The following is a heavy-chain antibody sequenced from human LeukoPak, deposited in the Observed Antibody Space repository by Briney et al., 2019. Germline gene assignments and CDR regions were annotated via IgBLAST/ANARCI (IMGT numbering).Heavy chain of an antibody. D-gene: IGHD5-18*01. Sequence: GGSLRLSCAASGFTFSSYWMTWVRQAPGKGLEWVANIKQDGSEKYYVGSVEGRFTISRDNAKNTLYLQMNSLRAEDTAVYYCARDESYGYYYYYYMDVWGKGTTVTVSS. J-gene: IGHJ6*03. CDR2: IKQDGSEK. CDR1: GFTFSSYW. CDR3: ARDESYGYYYYYYMDV. V-gene: IGHV3-7*01.